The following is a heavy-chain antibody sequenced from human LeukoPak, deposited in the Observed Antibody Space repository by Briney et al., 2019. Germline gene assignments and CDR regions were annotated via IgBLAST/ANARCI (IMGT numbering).Heavy chain of an antibody. CDR2: IIPILGIA. Sequence: SVKVSCTASGGTFGSYAISWVRQAPGQGLEWMGRIIPILGIANYAQKFQGRVTITADKSTSTAYMELSSLRSEDTAVYYCARAGGYGDYLEWGQGTLVTVSS. J-gene: IGHJ4*02. D-gene: IGHD4-17*01. V-gene: IGHV1-69*04. CDR3: ARAGGYGDYLE. CDR1: GGTFGSYA.